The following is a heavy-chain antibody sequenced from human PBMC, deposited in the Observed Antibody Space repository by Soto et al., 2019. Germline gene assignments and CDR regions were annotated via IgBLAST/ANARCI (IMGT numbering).Heavy chain of an antibody. CDR3: ARLEGSGVAATPYYYYMDV. CDR2: IYYSGST. V-gene: IGHV4-59*08. J-gene: IGHJ6*03. D-gene: IGHD2-15*01. CDR1: GGSISSYY. Sequence: QVQLQESGPGLVKPSETLSLTCTVSGGSISSYYWSWIRQPPGKGLEWIGYIYYSGSTNYNPSLKIRVTISVDTSKNQFSLKLSSVTAADTAVYYCARLEGSGVAATPYYYYMDVWGKGTTVTVSS.